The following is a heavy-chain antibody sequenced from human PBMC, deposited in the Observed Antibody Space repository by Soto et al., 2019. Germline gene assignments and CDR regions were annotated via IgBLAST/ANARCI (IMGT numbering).Heavy chain of an antibody. CDR3: AREYSNSPEAFDF. CDR1: GVSVNNDNYY. D-gene: IGHD6-6*01. CDR2: IYYTGST. J-gene: IGHJ4*02. V-gene: IGHV4-61*03. Sequence: QVHLQESGPGLVKPSETLSLTCTVSGVSVNNDNYYWSWIRQPPGKGLEWIGYIYYTGSTTYNPSLKSRVTLSLDTSRNHFSLSLSSVTAADTAVFYCAREYSNSPEAFDFWGRGTLVTVSS.